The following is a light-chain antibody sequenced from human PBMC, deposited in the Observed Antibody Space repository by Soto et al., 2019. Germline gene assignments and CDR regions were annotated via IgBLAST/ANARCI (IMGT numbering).Light chain of an antibody. V-gene: IGKV3D-20*02. Sequence: EIVLTQSPGTLSLSPGERATLSCRASQSVSSSYSAWYQQKPGQAPRLLIYDASSRATGTPARFSGSGSGTDFTLTISSLEPEDFAVYYCQQRSNWPPWTFGQGTKVDI. J-gene: IGKJ1*01. CDR1: QSVSSSY. CDR3: QQRSNWPPWT. CDR2: DAS.